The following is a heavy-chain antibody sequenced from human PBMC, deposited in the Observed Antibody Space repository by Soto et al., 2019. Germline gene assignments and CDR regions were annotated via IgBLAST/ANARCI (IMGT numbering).Heavy chain of an antibody. Sequence: SETLSLTCTVSGGSISSYYWSWIRQPPGKGLEWIGYIYYSGSTYYNPSLKSRVTISVDTSKNQFSLKLSSVTAADTAVYYCARGEQHHDAFDIWGQGTMVTVSS. J-gene: IGHJ3*02. D-gene: IGHD6-13*01. CDR1: GGSISSYY. CDR2: IYYSGST. V-gene: IGHV4-30-4*01. CDR3: ARGEQHHDAFDI.